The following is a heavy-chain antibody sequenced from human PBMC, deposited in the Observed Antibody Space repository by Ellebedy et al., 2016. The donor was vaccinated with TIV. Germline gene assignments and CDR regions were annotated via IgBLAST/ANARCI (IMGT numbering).Heavy chain of an antibody. D-gene: IGHD1-1*01. Sequence: ESLKISCAASGLPLHNYSVNWVRQAPGKGLEWVSSISGNGLYIKYTELVKGRFTISRDSAKNSVSLQMDSLRAEDTAVYYCATDRGERGLPSFFDCWGQGTPVTVST. J-gene: IGHJ4*02. CDR3: ATDRGERGLPSFFDC. V-gene: IGHV3-21*06. CDR1: GLPLHNYS. CDR2: ISGNGLYI.